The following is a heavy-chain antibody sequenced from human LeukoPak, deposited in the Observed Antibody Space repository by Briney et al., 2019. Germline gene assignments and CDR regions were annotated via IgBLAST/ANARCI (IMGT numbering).Heavy chain of an antibody. CDR2: IYYSGST. J-gene: IGHJ4*02. Sequence: SETLSLTCTVSGGSISSSSYYWGWIRQPPGKGLEWIGSIYYSGSTYYNPSLKSRVTISVDTPKNQFSLKLSSVTAADTAVYYCARRGIAAAGVDTYDYWGQGTLVTVSS. CDR3: ARRGIAAAGVDTYDY. V-gene: IGHV4-39*01. CDR1: GGSISSSSYY. D-gene: IGHD6-13*01.